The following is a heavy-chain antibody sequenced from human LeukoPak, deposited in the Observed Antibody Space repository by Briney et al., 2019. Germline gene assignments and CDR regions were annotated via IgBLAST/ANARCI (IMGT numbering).Heavy chain of an antibody. CDR1: GGSISSYY. Sequence: PSETLSLTCTVSGGSISSYYWSWIRQPPGKGLEWIGYIYYSGSTNYNPSLKSRVTISVDTSKNQFSLKLSSVTAADTAVYYCARGSIAAAGTFSYWGQGTLVTVSS. CDR2: IYYSGST. V-gene: IGHV4-59*01. D-gene: IGHD6-13*01. CDR3: ARGSIAAAGTFSY. J-gene: IGHJ4*02.